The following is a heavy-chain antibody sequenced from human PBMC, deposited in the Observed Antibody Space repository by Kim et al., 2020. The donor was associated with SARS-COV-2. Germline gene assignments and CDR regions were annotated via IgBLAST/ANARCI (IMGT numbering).Heavy chain of an antibody. D-gene: IGHD3-3*01. CDR2: INSDGSST. CDR3: ARVFFWSGYFDY. V-gene: IGHV3-74*01. CDR1: GFTFSSYW. Sequence: GGSLRLSCAASGFTFSSYWMHWVRQAPGKGLVWVSRINSDGSSTSYADSVKGRFTISRDNAKNTLYLQMNSLRAEDTAVYYCARVFFWSGYFDYWGQGTLVTVSS. J-gene: IGHJ4*02.